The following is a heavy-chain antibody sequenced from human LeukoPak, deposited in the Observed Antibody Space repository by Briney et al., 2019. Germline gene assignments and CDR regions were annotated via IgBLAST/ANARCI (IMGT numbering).Heavy chain of an antibody. CDR2: INHSGST. Sequence: SETLSLTCAVCGGSFSGYYWSWIRQPPGKGLEWIGEINHSGSTNYNPSLKSRVTISVDTSKNQFSLKLSSVTAADTAVYYCARGRVGARLWGQGTLVTVSS. CDR3: ARGRVGARL. V-gene: IGHV4-34*01. D-gene: IGHD1-26*01. J-gene: IGHJ4*02. CDR1: GGSFSGYY.